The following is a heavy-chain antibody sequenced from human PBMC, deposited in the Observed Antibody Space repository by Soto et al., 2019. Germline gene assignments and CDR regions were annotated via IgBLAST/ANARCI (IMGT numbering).Heavy chain of an antibody. CDR3: ARVGAAAGLDP. CDR2: IYYSGST. J-gene: IGHJ5*02. D-gene: IGHD6-13*01. V-gene: IGHV4-30-4*01. CDR1: GGSISSGDYY. Sequence: TSETLSLTCTVSGGSISSGDYYWSWIRQPPGKGLEWIGYIYYSGSTYYNPSLKSRVTISVDTSKNQFSLKLSSVTAADTAVYYCARVGAAAGLDPWGQGTLVTVSS.